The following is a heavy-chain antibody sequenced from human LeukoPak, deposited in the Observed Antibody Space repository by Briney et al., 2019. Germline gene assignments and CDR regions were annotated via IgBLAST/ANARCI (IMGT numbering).Heavy chain of an antibody. D-gene: IGHD3-3*01. CDR1: GYTFTSYA. CDR2: INAGNGNT. Sequence: ASVKVSCTASGYTFTSYAMHWVRQAPGQRLEWMGWINAGNGNTKYSQKFQGRVTITRDTSASTAYMELSSLRSEDTAVYYCAREASITIFGVVIRYYGMDVWGQGTTVTVSS. J-gene: IGHJ6*02. V-gene: IGHV1-3*01. CDR3: AREASITIFGVVIRYYGMDV.